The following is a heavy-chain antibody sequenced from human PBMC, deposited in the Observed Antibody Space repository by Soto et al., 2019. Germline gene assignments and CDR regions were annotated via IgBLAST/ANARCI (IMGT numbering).Heavy chain of an antibody. V-gene: IGHV4-59*11. Sequence: PSETLSLTCNVTGDSIKSHYWSWIRQAPGKGLEWIGYIYYSGSTLYNPSLKRRGTISADTAKNQFSLRLTSLTAADTAVYYCASGWIAAFDNWGQGTLVTVSS. D-gene: IGHD2-2*03. CDR1: GDSIKSHY. CDR2: IYYSGST. CDR3: ASGWIAAFDN. J-gene: IGHJ4*02.